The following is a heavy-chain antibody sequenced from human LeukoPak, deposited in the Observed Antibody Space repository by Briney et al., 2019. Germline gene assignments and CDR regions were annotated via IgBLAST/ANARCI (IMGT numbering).Heavy chain of an antibody. J-gene: IGHJ3*02. V-gene: IGHV3-48*04. CDR3: ARSGITMVGGVSIGLLAFDI. Sequence: GGSLRLSCAASGFTFSSYSMNWVRQAPGKGLEWVSYIDSSSSTIYYADSVKGRFTISRDSAKNSLYLQMNSLRAEDTAVYYCARSGITMVGGVSIGLLAFDIWGQGTMVTVSS. CDR2: IDSSSSTI. D-gene: IGHD3-10*01. CDR1: GFTFSSYS.